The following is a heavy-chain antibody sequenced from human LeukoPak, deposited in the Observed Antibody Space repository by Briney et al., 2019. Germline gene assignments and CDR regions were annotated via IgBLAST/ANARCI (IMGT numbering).Heavy chain of an antibody. CDR2: IRYDGSAK. D-gene: IGHD3-3*01. V-gene: IGHV3-30*02. J-gene: IGHJ5*02. CDR3: ATWAATLLGTDH. Sequence: GGSLGLSCAASGFTFSGFGMYWVRQAPGKGLEWVAFIRYDGSAKFYSESVKGRFTTSRDNSKNTLFLQMGSLRADDTALYYCATWAATLLGTDHWGQGTLVTVSS. CDR1: GFTFSGFG.